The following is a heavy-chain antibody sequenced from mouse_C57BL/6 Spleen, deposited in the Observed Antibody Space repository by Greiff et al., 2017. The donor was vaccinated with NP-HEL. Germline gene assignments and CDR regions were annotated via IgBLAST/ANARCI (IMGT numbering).Heavy chain of an antibody. CDR1: GYTFTSYW. V-gene: IGHV1-53*01. CDR2: INPSNGGT. J-gene: IGHJ3*01. CDR3: AREGHYYGSTFAY. Sequence: QVHVKQPGTELVKPGASVKLSCKASGYTFTSYWMHWVKQRPGQGLEWIGNINPSNGGTNYNEKFKSKATLTVDKSSSTAYMQLSSLTSEDSAVYYCAREGHYYGSTFAYWGQGTLVTVSA. D-gene: IGHD1-1*01.